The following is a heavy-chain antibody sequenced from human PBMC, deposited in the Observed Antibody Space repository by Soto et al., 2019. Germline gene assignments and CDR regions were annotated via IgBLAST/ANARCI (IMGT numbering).Heavy chain of an antibody. CDR1: GGSISSYY. V-gene: IGHV4-59*01. D-gene: IGHD3-22*01. J-gene: IGHJ4*02. Sequence: SETLSLTCTVSGGSISSYYWSWIRQPPGKGLEWIGYIYYSGSTNYNPSLKSRVTISVDTSKNQFSLKLSSVTAADTAVYYCARGPNGNYYDSSGNFDYWGQGTLVTVSS. CDR2: IYYSGST. CDR3: ARGPNGNYYDSSGNFDY.